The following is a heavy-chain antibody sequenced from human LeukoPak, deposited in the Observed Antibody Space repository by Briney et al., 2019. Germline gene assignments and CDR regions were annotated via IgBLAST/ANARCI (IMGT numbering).Heavy chain of an antibody. Sequence: PSETLSLTCTVFGGSISGDDWWSWVRQSPGKGLEWIGSIYYSGSTYYNPSLKSRVTISIDTSRNQFSLRLNSVTAADTAVYYCAKAEWLPNWFDPWGQGTLVTVSS. CDR2: IYYSGST. J-gene: IGHJ5*02. CDR3: AKAEWLPNWFDP. CDR1: GGSISGDDW. D-gene: IGHD3-3*01. V-gene: IGHV4-4*02.